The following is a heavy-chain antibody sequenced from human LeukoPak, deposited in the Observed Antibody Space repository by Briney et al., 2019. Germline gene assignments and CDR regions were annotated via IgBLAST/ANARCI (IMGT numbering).Heavy chain of an antibody. J-gene: IGHJ4*02. CDR3: ARGRRGDPY. V-gene: IGHV3-48*04. CDR1: GFTFRSYA. CDR2: ISSSGNTI. D-gene: IGHD3-10*01. Sequence: GGSLRLSCAASGFTFRSYAMSWVRQAPGKGLEWVSYISSSGNTIYHADSVKGRFTISRDNAKNSLYLQMNSLRAEDTAVYHCARGRRGDPYWGQGTLVTVSS.